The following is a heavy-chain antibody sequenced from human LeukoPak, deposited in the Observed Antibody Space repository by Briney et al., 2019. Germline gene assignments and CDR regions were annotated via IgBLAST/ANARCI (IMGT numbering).Heavy chain of an antibody. V-gene: IGHV3-23*01. CDR3: AKNYDILTGNVFDY. D-gene: IGHD3-9*01. CDR2: ISGSGDST. J-gene: IGHJ4*02. Sequence: GGSLRLSCAASGFTFSSYWMSWVRQAPGKGLEWVSGISGSGDSTYYADSVKGRFTISRDNSKNTLYLQMNSLRAEDTAVYYCAKNYDILTGNVFDYWGQGTLVTVSS. CDR1: GFTFSSYW.